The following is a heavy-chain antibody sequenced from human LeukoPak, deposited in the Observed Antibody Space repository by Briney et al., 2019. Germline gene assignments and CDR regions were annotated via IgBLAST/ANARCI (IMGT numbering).Heavy chain of an antibody. J-gene: IGHJ4*02. Sequence: GGSLRLSCAASGFTFSSYSMNWVRQAPGKGLEWVANIDNDGSQRNYIDSVKGRFTISRDNAKASLFLQMNSLSSEDTAVYYCARRNSGTSWSFDSWGQGTLVTVSS. V-gene: IGHV3-7*01. CDR3: ARRNSGTSWSFDS. CDR2: IDNDGSQR. CDR1: GFTFSSYS. D-gene: IGHD6-19*01.